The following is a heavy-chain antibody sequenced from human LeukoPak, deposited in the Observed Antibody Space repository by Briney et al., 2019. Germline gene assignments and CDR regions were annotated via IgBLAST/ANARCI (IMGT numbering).Heavy chain of an antibody. V-gene: IGHV4-59*01. D-gene: IGHD6-13*01. CDR1: GGCISSYY. CDR2: IYYSGTT. CDR3: ARGVYIAAAQYGY. J-gene: IGHJ4*02. Sequence: SETLSLTCTVSGGCISSYYWSWIRQPPGKGLEWIGYIYYSGTTNYNPSLKSRVTISVDTSKNQFSLKLSSVTAADTAVYYCARGVYIAAAQYGYWGQGTLVTVSS.